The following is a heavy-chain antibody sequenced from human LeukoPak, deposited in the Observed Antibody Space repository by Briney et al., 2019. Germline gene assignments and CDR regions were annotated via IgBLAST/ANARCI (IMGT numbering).Heavy chain of an antibody. D-gene: IGHD2-2*01. CDR2: IYDDGRT. Sequence: GGSLRLSCTVSGFTVSTTLMDWVRQAPGKGLEWVSLIYDDGRTVYADSVRGRFTISRDNSKNSLYLQMNSLRAEDTAVYYCARDEGVVRAFDIWGQGTMVTVSS. CDR1: GFTVSTTL. CDR3: ARDEGVVRAFDI. J-gene: IGHJ3*02. V-gene: IGHV3-66*01.